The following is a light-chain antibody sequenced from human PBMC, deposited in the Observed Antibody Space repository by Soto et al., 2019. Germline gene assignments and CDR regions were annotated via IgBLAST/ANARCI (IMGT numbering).Light chain of an antibody. CDR2: DTS. V-gene: IGKV3-20*01. Sequence: EIVLTQSPGTLSLSPGERATLSCRASQNVRDSYLAWYQQKPGQAPSLLLYDTSTSATGVPDRFSGSGSGTDFALTISRVEPEDFALDFCQQYGSSPGTFGKGTKVEI. CDR1: QNVRDSY. J-gene: IGKJ1*01. CDR3: QQYGSSPGT.